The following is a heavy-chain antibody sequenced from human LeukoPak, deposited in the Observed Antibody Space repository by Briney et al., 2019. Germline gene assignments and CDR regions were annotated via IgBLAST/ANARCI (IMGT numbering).Heavy chain of an antibody. Sequence: GASVKVSCKASGYTFTSYGTSWVRQAPGQGLEWMGWISAYNGNTNYAQKLQGRVTMTTDTSTSTAYMELRSLRSDDTAVYYCARGAEYCSGGSWYWDWFDPWGQGTLVTVSS. D-gene: IGHD2-15*01. CDR1: GYTFTSYG. J-gene: IGHJ5*02. CDR2: ISAYNGNT. V-gene: IGHV1-18*01. CDR3: ARGAEYCSGGSWYWDWFDP.